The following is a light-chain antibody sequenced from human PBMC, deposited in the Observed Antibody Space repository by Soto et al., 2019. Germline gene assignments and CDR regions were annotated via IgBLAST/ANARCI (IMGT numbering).Light chain of an antibody. CDR3: QHYGSSGT. CDR1: QSVSSF. Sequence: EIIPTQSPATLSLSPGERATLSCRASQSVSSFLAWYQPKPGQAPSLLIYDASNRATGIPARFSGSGSGTDSTLTISRLQPEDFAVDYCQHYGSSGTFGQGTKVDIK. CDR2: DAS. J-gene: IGKJ1*01. V-gene: IGKV3-20*01.